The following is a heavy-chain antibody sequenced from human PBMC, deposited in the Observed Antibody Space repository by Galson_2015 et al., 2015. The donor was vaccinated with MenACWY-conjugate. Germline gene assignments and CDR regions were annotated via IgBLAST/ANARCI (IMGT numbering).Heavy chain of an antibody. Sequence: SLRLSCAASGFTFSSYDMHWVRQAPGKGPDWVAVISYDGSNKYYADSVKGRFTISRDKNTLYLEMISLRGEDTAVYYCARVYSGSPDYGMDVWGQGTTVTVSS. J-gene: IGHJ6*02. V-gene: IGHV3-30*04. CDR3: ARVYSGSPDYGMDV. D-gene: IGHD1-26*01. CDR2: ISYDGSNK. CDR1: GFTFSSYD.